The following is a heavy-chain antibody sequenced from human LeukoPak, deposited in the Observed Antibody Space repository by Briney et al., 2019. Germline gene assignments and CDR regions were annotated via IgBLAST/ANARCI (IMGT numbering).Heavy chain of an antibody. J-gene: IGHJ5*02. D-gene: IGHD2-2*01. CDR2: IYSGGST. CDR1: GFTVSSNY. V-gene: IGHV3-53*01. Sequence: GGSLRLSCAASGFTVSSNYMSWVRQAPGKGLEWVPVIYSGGSTYYADSVKGRFTISRDNSKNTLYLQMNSLRAEDTAVYYCARVGCSSTSCYRSWFDPWGQGTLVTVSS. CDR3: ARVGCSSTSCYRSWFDP.